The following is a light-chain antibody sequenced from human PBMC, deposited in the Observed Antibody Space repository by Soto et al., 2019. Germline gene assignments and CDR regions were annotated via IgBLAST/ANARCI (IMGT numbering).Light chain of an antibody. Sequence: QSVLTQPPSVSGSPGQSVTISCTGTSSDVGRYHRVSWYQQPPGTAPQLMIYEVSNRPSGVPDRFSGSKSGNTASLTISGLQAEDEAEYYCSAYTSSSTYVFGTGTKLTVL. CDR2: EVS. CDR3: SAYTSSSTYV. J-gene: IGLJ1*01. V-gene: IGLV2-18*02. CDR1: SSDVGRYHR.